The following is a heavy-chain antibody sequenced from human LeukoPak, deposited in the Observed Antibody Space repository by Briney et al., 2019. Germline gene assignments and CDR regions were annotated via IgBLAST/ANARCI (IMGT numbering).Heavy chain of an antibody. CDR3: ASGIAADLY. D-gene: IGHD6-13*01. V-gene: IGHV4-61*02. Sequence: SQTLSLTCTVSGGSISGGSYYWSWIRQPAGKGLEWIGRIYTSGSTNYNPSLKSRVTISVDTSKNQFSLKLSSVTAADTAVYYCASGIAADLYWGQGTLVTVSS. CDR2: IYTSGST. CDR1: GGSISGGSYY. J-gene: IGHJ4*02.